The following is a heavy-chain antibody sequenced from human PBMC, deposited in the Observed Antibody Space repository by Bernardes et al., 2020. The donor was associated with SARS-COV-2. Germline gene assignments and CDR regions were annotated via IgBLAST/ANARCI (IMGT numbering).Heavy chain of an antibody. CDR2: FTPEDGET. D-gene: IGHD3-22*01. V-gene: IGHV1-24*01. CDR3: TTVPYDDSGFYYPPFDI. Sequence: ASVKVSCMVSGHTLTALSMHWVRQAPGKGLEWMGGFTPEDGETFYAQKFQGRVTMTEDPSTDIAYVELSSLRSEDTAVYYCTTVPYDDSGFYYPPFDIWGQGTMVTVSS. J-gene: IGHJ3*02. CDR1: GHTLTALS.